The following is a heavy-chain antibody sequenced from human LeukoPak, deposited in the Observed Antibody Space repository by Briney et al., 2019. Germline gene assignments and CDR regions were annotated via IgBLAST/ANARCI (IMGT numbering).Heavy chain of an antibody. CDR3: ARDRSSGYYYEAFDI. D-gene: IGHD3-22*01. CDR2: INHGGSA. J-gene: IGHJ3*02. Sequence: SETLSLTCAVYGGSFSGYYWTWIRQPPGKGLEWIGEINHGGSANYNPSLKSRVTISIDTSKTQFSLKLSSVTAADTAVYYCARDRSSGYYYEAFDIWGQGTMVTVSS. CDR1: GGSFSGYY. V-gene: IGHV4-34*01.